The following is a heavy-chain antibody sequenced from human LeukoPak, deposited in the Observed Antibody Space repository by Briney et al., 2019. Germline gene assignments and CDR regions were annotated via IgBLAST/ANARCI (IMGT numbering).Heavy chain of an antibody. CDR2: ISYDGSNK. D-gene: IGHD6-13*01. CDR3: ARGVRGSSWLSFDY. CDR1: GSIFSSYA. V-gene: IGHV3-30*04. Sequence: PGRSLRLSCAASGSIFSSYAMHWVRRAPGKGLEWVALISYDGSNKYYADSVKGRFTISRDNSKNTLYLQMNSLRAEDTAVYYCARGVRGSSWLSFDYWGQGTLVIVSS. J-gene: IGHJ4*02.